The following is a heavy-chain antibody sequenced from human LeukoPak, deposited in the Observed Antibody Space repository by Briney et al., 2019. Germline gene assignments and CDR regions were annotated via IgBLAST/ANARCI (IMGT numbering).Heavy chain of an antibody. CDR3: ARAVGGRFDI. Sequence: SQTLSLTYGVYGGSLSGYYWIWIRQPPGKGLEWIGEINHSGRTNYNPSLKSRVTISVDTSKNQFSLKLSSVTAADTAVYYCARAVGGRFDIWGQGTMVTVSS. CDR2: INHSGRT. V-gene: IGHV4-34*01. J-gene: IGHJ3*02. D-gene: IGHD3-16*01. CDR1: GGSLSGYY.